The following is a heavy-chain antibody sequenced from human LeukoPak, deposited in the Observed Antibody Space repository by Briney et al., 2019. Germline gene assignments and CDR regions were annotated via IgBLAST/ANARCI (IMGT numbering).Heavy chain of an antibody. J-gene: IGHJ4*02. CDR2: IYTSGST. D-gene: IGHD6-19*01. Sequence: SETLSLTCTVSGGSISSYYWSWIRQPAGKGLEWIGRIYTSGSTNYNPSLKSRVTMSVDTSKNQFSLKLSSVTAADTAVYYCARNRRSSGPLYYFDYWGQGTLVTVSS. V-gene: IGHV4-4*07. CDR3: ARNRRSSGPLYYFDY. CDR1: GGSISSYY.